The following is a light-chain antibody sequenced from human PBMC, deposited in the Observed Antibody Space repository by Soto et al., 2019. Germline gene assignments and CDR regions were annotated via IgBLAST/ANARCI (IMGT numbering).Light chain of an antibody. J-gene: IGLJ2*01. CDR1: SSDVGGYNY. Sequence: QSALTQPPSASGSPGQSVTISCTGTSSDVGGYNYVSWYQHHPDKAPKLIIYEVSKRPSGVPDRFSGSKSGNTASLTVSGLQAEDEAEYYCSSYAASDSFVVFGGGTKLAVL. V-gene: IGLV2-8*01. CDR2: EVS. CDR3: SSYAASDSFVV.